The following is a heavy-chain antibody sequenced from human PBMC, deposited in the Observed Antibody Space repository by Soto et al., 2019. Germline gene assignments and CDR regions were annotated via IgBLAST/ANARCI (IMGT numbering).Heavy chain of an antibody. Sequence: PSDTLSLTCTVSGGSISSYYWSWIRQPPGKGLEWIGYIYYSGSTNYNPSLKSRVTISVDTSKNQFSLKLSSVTAADTAVYYCARNDYGEYSRGGDAFDIWGQGTMVTVSS. V-gene: IGHV4-59*01. CDR1: GGSISSYY. D-gene: IGHD4-17*01. CDR3: ARNDYGEYSRGGDAFDI. J-gene: IGHJ3*02. CDR2: IYYSGST.